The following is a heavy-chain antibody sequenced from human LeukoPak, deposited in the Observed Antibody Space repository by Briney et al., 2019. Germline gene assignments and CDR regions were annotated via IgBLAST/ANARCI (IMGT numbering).Heavy chain of an antibody. Sequence: SETLSLTCTVSGGSISSDGYYWSWIRQHPGKGLEWIGYIYYSGSTYYNLSLKSRITISVDTSKNQFSLKLSSVTAADTAVYYCARHHGYGGNGADYWGQGTLVTVSS. CDR3: ARHHGYGGNGADY. V-gene: IGHV4-31*03. D-gene: IGHD4-23*01. CDR2: IYYSGST. CDR1: GGSISSDGYY. J-gene: IGHJ4*02.